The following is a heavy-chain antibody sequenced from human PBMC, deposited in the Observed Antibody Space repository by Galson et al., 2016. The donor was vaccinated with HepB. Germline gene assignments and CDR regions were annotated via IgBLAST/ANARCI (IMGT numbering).Heavy chain of an antibody. CDR1: GYTFTSYY. J-gene: IGHJ4*02. D-gene: IGHD2-2*01. CDR3: ARNAMYCSSTSCSTYYFDY. V-gene: IGHV1-46*01. CDR2: INPSGGST. Sequence: SVKVSCKASGYTFTSYYMHWVRQAPGQGLEWMGIINPSGGSTSYAQKFQGRVTMTRDTSTSPVYMELSSLRSEDTAVYYCARNAMYCSSTSCSTYYFDYWGQGTLVTVSS.